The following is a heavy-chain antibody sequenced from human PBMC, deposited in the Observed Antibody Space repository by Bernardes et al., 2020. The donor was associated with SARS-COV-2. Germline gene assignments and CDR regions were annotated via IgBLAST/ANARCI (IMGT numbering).Heavy chain of an antibody. Sequence: GGSLRLSCAASGFTVTTNCMTWVRQAPGKGLEWVSGIYSGTDIKYADSVKGRFTISRDNSKNTVYLQMNSLRPEDTAVYYCARDLTIMGMDIWGHGTTVKVSS. V-gene: IGHV3-53*05. CDR1: GFTVTTNC. J-gene: IGHJ6*02. CDR3: ARDLTIMGMDI. D-gene: IGHD5-12*01. CDR2: IYSGTDI.